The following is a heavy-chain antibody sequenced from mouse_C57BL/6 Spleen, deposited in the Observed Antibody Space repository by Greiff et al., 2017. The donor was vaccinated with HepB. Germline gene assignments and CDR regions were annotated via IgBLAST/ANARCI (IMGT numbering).Heavy chain of an antibody. V-gene: IGHV1-50*01. J-gene: IGHJ3*01. CDR1: GYTFTSYW. Sequence: QVQLQQPGAELVKPGASVKLSCKASGYTFTSYWMQWVKQRPGQGLEWIGEIDPSDSYTNYNQKFKGKATLTVDTSSSPAYMQLSSLTSEDSAVYYWARTLYYGSGGFAYWGQGTLVTVSA. CDR3: ARTLYYGSGGFAY. CDR2: IDPSDSYT. D-gene: IGHD1-1*01.